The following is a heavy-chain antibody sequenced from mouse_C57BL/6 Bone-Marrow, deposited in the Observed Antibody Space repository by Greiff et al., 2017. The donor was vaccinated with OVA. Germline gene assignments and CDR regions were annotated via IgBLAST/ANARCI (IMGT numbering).Heavy chain of an antibody. CDR3: ARDVSDGDWFAY. D-gene: IGHD2-13*01. Sequence: DVQLVESGGGLVKPGGSLKLSCAASGFTFSSYAMSWVRQTPEKRLEWVATISAGGSYTYYPANVQGRFTISRDNAKNNLYLQMSHLKSEDTARYYGARDVSDGDWFAYWGQGTLVTVSA. CDR2: ISAGGSYT. CDR1: GFTFSSYA. V-gene: IGHV5-4*01. J-gene: IGHJ3*01.